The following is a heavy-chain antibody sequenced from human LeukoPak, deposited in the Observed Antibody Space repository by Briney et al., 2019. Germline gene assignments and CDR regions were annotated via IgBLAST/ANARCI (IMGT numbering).Heavy chain of an antibody. J-gene: IGHJ3*02. CDR1: GFIFRSFS. D-gene: IGHD6-13*01. CDR3: ATRVTADSYDASDI. V-gene: IGHV3-21*06. Sequence: GGSLRLSCSASGFIFRSFSMTWVRQAPGKGLEWVASISSTSNHKYHADSVKGRFTISRDNDKNSLYLQMNSLRAEDTALYYCATRVTADSYDASDIWGQGTMVTVSS. CDR2: ISSTSNHK.